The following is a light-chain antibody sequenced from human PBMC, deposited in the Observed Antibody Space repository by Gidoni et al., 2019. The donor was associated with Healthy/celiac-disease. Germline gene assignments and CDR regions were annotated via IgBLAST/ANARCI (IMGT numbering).Light chain of an antibody. V-gene: IGLV2-23*02. J-gene: IGLJ2*01. CDR1: SSDVGSYNL. Sequence: QSALTQPATVSGSPGQSITISCTGTSSDVGSYNLVSWYQQHPCPAPNLMIYEVSKRPSGVSHRFSGSKSGHTASLTLSGLQAEDEADYYCCSYAGSSKVFGGGTKLPVL. CDR3: CSYAGSSKV. CDR2: EVS.